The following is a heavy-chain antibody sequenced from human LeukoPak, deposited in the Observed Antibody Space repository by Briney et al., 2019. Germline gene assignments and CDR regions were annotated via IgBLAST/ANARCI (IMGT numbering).Heavy chain of an antibody. CDR2: ISGSGGST. J-gene: IGHJ4*02. D-gene: IGHD5-18*01. V-gene: IGHV3-23*01. CDR3: AKGDTAMVRLNY. CDR1: GFTFSSYA. Sequence: GGSLRLSCADSGFTFSSYAMSWVRQAPGKGLEWVSAISGSGGSTYYADSVKGRFTISRDNSKNTLYLQMNSLRAEDTAVYYCAKGDTAMVRLNYWGQGTLVTVSS.